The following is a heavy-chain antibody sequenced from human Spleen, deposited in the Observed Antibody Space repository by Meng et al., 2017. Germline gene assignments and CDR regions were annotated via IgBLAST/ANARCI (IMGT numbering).Heavy chain of an antibody. CDR1: GFTFSNAW. J-gene: IGHJ4*02. V-gene: IGHV3-15*01. CDR2: IKSKTDGGTT. Sequence: LSLTCAASGFTFSNAWMSWVRQAPGKGLEWVGHIKSKTDGGTTDYTAPVKGRFTISRDDSKNMLYLQMNSLKTEDTAVYYCTDGYYFGSGTSDYWGQGARVTVSS. D-gene: IGHD3-10*01. CDR3: TDGYYFGSGTSDY.